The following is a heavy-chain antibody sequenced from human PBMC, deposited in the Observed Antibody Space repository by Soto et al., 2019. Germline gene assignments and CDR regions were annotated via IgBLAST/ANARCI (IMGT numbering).Heavy chain of an antibody. CDR2: ISGYGGST. J-gene: IGHJ6*02. CDR3: AKGRNHYDSSGYYSFPLDV. CDR1: GFTFSTYP. D-gene: IGHD3-22*01. Sequence: GGTLRLSCTASGFTFSTYPMSWDRQAPGKVLGWVSAISGYGGSTYYADSVKGRFTVSRDNSKNTLYLQMNSLRAEDTAVYYCAKGRNHYDSSGYYSFPLDVWGQGXTVTVYS. V-gene: IGHV3-23*01.